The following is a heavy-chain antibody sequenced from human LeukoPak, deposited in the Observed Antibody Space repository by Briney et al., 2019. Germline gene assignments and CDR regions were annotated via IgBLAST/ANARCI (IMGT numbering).Heavy chain of an antibody. CDR2: ISYDGSNK. D-gene: IGHD3-22*01. CDR3: ARGSFGYYDSSGPFDY. J-gene: IGHJ4*02. Sequence: GGCLRLSCAASGFTFSSYAMHWVRQAPGKGLEWVAVISYDGSNKYYADSVKGRFTISRDNSKNTLYLQMNSLRAEDTAVYYCARGSFGYYDSSGPFDYWGQGTLVTVSS. V-gene: IGHV3-30-3*01. CDR1: GFTFSSYA.